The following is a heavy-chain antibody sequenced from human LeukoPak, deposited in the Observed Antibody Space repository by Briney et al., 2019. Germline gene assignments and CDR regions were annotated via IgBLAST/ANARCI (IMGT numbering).Heavy chain of an antibody. Sequence: GGSLRLSCAASGFTFSSYAMHWVRQAPGKGLEWVAVISYDGSNKYYADSVKGRFTISRDNSKNTLYLQMNSLRAEDTAVYYCARDRVLRYFDWFLDYWGQGTLVTVS. CDR2: ISYDGSNK. CDR1: GFTFSSYA. V-gene: IGHV3-30*04. D-gene: IGHD3-9*01. CDR3: ARDRVLRYFDWFLDY. J-gene: IGHJ4*02.